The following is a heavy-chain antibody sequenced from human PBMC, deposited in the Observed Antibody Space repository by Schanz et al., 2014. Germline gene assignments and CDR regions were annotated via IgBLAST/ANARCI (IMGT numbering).Heavy chain of an antibody. D-gene: IGHD1-26*01. Sequence: QVQLVESGGGVVQPGRSLRLSCAASGFTFSSYGMHWVRQAPGKGLEWVAVIWYDGNNKFYADSVKGRFIISRDNSKNTLDLQMNSLRPEDTAVYYCAKEGSIYWDRSVDYWGQGTLVTVSS. CDR2: IWYDGNNK. J-gene: IGHJ4*02. CDR1: GFTFSSYG. V-gene: IGHV3-33*06. CDR3: AKEGSIYWDRSVDY.